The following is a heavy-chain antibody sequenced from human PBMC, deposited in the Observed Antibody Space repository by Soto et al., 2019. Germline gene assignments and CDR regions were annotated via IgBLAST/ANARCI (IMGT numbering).Heavy chain of an antibody. CDR3: AKGSGYTYVSQYVPDY. D-gene: IGHD5-12*01. CDR1: GFTFNNYD. Sequence: EVQLLESGGGLVQPGGSLRLSCAASGFTFNNYDMNWVRQAPGKGLEWVSAISDSGGNTYYADSVKGRFTISRDNSRNTVYLQMNSLRAEDTALYYCAKGSGYTYVSQYVPDYWGQGTLVTVSS. CDR2: ISDSGGNT. J-gene: IGHJ4*02. V-gene: IGHV3-23*01.